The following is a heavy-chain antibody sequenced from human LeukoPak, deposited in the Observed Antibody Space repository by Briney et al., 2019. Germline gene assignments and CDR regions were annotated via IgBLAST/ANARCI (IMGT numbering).Heavy chain of an antibody. J-gene: IGHJ4*02. Sequence: SQTLSPTCVISGDSISSNSAAWNWIRQSPSRGLEWLGRTYYRSKWYNDYAVSVKSRITINPDTSKNQFSLRLTSVTAADTAVYYCAREPHYWGQGTLVTVSS. CDR2: TYYRSKWYN. V-gene: IGHV6-1*01. D-gene: IGHD1-26*01. CDR3: AREPHY. CDR1: GDSISSNSAA.